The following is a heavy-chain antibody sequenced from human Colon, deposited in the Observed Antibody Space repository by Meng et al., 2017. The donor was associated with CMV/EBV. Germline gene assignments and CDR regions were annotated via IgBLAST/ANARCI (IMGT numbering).Heavy chain of an antibody. V-gene: IGHV1-18*01. D-gene: IGHD1-1*01. J-gene: IGHJ4*02. Sequence: QVQLVQVGAGGKEPGASVLASCRFSGYTFTSYGINWVRQAPGQGLEWMGWISGSTGYTNRAQKFQGRVTMTTDTSASTAYLALTSLTSNDTAVYYCARGRPNWSGVLDYWGQGTLVTVSS. CDR2: ISGSTGYT. CDR3: ARGRPNWSGVLDY. CDR1: GYTFTSYG.